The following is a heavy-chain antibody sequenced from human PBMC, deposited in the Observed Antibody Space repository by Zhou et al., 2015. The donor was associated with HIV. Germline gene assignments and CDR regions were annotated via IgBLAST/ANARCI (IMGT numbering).Heavy chain of an antibody. V-gene: IGHV1-18*01. J-gene: IGHJ5*02. CDR1: DYTFTNYG. Sequence: QVQLVQSGAELKKPGASVKVSCKASDYTFTNYGITWVRQAPGQGLEWMGWISANNGQTKYAQKFQGRVTMTTDTPTSTAYMELSSLRFEDTAVYYCATQGIQLRPRWFDPWGQGTLVTVSS. CDR2: ISANNGQT. D-gene: IGHD5-18*01. CDR3: ATQGIQLRPRWFDP.